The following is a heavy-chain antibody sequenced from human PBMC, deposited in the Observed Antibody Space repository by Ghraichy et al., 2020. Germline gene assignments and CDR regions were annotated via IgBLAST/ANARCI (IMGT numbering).Heavy chain of an antibody. CDR3: AKVRGNADIFFDN. CDR1: GLTFNNYM. Sequence: GGSLRLSCAASGLTFNNYMMNWVRQAPGKGLEWVSAISGRGGSTYYSDSVKGRFTISRDNSKNTLYLQMNRLRAEDTAIYYCAKVRGNADIFFDNWGQGTLVHVSP. V-gene: IGHV3-23*01. J-gene: IGHJ4*02. D-gene: IGHD5-24*01. CDR2: ISGRGGST.